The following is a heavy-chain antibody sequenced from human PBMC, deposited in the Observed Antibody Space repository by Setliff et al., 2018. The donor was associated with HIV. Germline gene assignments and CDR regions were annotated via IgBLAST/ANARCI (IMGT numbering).Heavy chain of an antibody. J-gene: IGHJ3*02. V-gene: IGHV3-7*03. D-gene: IGHD5-12*01. CDR1: AFTFSRFW. Sequence: PGGSLRLSCAASAFTFSRFWMSWVRQTPGKGLEWVASIKQDGSETYYLDSVRGRLTISRDNDKSSLYLQMNSLRADDTAQYYCIKDRSDYDDAFDIWGQGTMVTVSS. CDR2: IKQDGSET. CDR3: IKDRSDYDDAFDI.